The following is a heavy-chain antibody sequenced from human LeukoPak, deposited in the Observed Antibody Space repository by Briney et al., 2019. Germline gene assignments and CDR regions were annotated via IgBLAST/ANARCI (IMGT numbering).Heavy chain of an antibody. CDR2: IWYDGSNK. J-gene: IGHJ3*02. V-gene: IGHV3-33*06. CDR1: GFTFNSYG. CDR3: AKVKWVAGGAFDI. D-gene: IGHD6-19*01. Sequence: HPGGSLRLSCAASGFTFNSYGMHWFRQAPGKGLEWVAVIWYDGSNKYYADSVKGRFTISRDNSKNTLYLQMNSLRAEDTAVYYCAKVKWVAGGAFDIWGQGTMVTVSS.